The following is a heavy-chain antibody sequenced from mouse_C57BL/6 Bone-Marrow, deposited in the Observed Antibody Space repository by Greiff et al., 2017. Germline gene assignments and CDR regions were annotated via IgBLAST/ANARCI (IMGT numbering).Heavy chain of an antibody. CDR2: ILPGSGST. V-gene: IGHV1-9*01. CDR3: ARLDESWFAY. J-gene: IGHJ3*01. CDR1: GYTFTGYW. Sequence: QVQLQQSGAELMKPGASVKLSCKATGYTFTGYWIEWVKQRPGHGLEWIGEILPGSGSTNYNEKFKGKATFTADTSSNTAYMKLSSLTTEDSAIYCRARLDESWFAYWGQGTLVTVSA.